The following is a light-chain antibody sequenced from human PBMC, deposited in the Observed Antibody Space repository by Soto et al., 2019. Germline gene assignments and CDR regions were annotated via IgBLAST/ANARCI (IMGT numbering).Light chain of an antibody. CDR2: EVS. CDR3: SSYAGTKNVI. CDR1: SSDVGNYNY. Sequence: QSALTQPPSASGSPGQSVTISCTGTSSDVGNYNYVSWYQQHPGRAPKLMIFEVSQRPSGVPDRFSGSKSGNTASLTVSGLQAEDEADYYRSSYAGTKNVIFGGGTKLTVL. V-gene: IGLV2-8*01. J-gene: IGLJ2*01.